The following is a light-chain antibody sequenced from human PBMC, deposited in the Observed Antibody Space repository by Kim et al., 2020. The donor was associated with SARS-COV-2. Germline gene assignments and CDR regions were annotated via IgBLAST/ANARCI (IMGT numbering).Light chain of an antibody. Sequence: QSVTNSSTGTSRAVEGSNYVSWYQQIPGKVPKVMIYEVTKRPSGVPDRFSGSRSGNTASLTVSGLQAEDEADYYCSSYAGSNTYAFGTGTKVTVL. V-gene: IGLV2-8*01. J-gene: IGLJ1*01. CDR2: EVT. CDR1: SRAVEGSNY. CDR3: SSYAGSNTYA.